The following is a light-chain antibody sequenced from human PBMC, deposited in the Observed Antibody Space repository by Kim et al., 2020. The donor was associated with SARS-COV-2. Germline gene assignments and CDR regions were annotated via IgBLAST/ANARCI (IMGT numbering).Light chain of an antibody. J-gene: IGLJ1*01. Sequence: ALGQTVRITCQGDSLRSYYASWYQQKPGQAPVLVIYGKNNRPSGIPDRFSGYSSGNTASLTITGAQAEDEADYYCNSRDSSGNHLVFGTGTKVTVL. V-gene: IGLV3-19*01. CDR2: GKN. CDR3: NSRDSSGNHLV. CDR1: SLRSYY.